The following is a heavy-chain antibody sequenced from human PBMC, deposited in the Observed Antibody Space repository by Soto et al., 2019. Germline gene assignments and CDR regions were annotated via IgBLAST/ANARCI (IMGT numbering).Heavy chain of an antibody. J-gene: IGHJ4*02. V-gene: IGHV4-38-2*01. D-gene: IGHD3-10*01. Sequence: SETLSLTCAVSGYSISSGYYWGWIRQPPGKGLEWIGTIYHSGSTYYNPSLKSRVTISVDTSQNQFSLKMGSVTAADTAVYYCARGVYYGSGTYSQYFDSWGQGTLVTV. CDR1: GYSISSGYY. CDR3: ARGVYYGSGTYSQYFDS. CDR2: IYHSGST.